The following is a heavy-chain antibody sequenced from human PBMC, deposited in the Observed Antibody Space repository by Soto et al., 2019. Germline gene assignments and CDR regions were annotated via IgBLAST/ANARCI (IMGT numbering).Heavy chain of an antibody. CDR3: ARMTYCISTSCYWDFDY. D-gene: IGHD2-2*01. V-gene: IGHV4-4*02. Sequence: PSETLSLTCAVSGGSISSSNWWSWVRQPPGKGLEWIGEIYHSGSTNYNPSLKSRVTISVDKSKNQFSLKLSSVTAADTAVYYCARMTYCISTSCYWDFDYWGQGTLVTVSS. CDR2: IYHSGST. J-gene: IGHJ4*02. CDR1: GGSISSSNW.